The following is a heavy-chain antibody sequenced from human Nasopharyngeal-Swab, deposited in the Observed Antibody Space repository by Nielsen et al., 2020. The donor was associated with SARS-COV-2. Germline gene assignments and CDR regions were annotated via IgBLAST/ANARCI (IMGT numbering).Heavy chain of an antibody. D-gene: IGHD3-10*01. CDR3: ARDSLWFGELTFDY. J-gene: IGHJ4*02. Sequence: VRQPPGKGLEWVSYISSSSSTIYYADSVKGRFTISRDNAKNSLYLQMNSLRDEDTAVYYCARDSLWFGELTFDYWGQGTLVTVSS. V-gene: IGHV3-48*02. CDR2: ISSSSSTI.